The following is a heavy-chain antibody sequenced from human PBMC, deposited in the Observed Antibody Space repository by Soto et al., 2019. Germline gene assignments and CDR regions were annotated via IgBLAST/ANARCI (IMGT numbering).Heavy chain of an antibody. CDR1: GFTFTSSA. Sequence: ASVKVSCKASGFTFTSSAVQWVRQARGQRLEWIGWIVVGSGNTNYAQKFQERVTITRDMSTSTAYMELSSLRSEDTAVYYCAAETETIAVAGTDVYWGQGTLVTVSS. D-gene: IGHD6-19*01. CDR3: AAETETIAVAGTDVY. CDR2: IVVGSGNT. V-gene: IGHV1-58*01. J-gene: IGHJ4*02.